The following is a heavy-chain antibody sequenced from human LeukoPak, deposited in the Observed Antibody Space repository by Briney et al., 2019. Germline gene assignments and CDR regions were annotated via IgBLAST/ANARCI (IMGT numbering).Heavy chain of an antibody. V-gene: IGHV3-21*01. D-gene: IGHD2-15*01. CDR1: GFTFSDYS. Sequence: ESGVSLRLSCAASGFTFSDYSMNWVRQAPGKGLEWVSSISSSSSYIYYADSVKGRFTISRDNAKNSLYLQMNSLRAEDTAVYYCARVKGCSDGSCYLECDYWGQGTLVTVSS. J-gene: IGHJ4*02. CDR3: ARVKGCSDGSCYLECDY. CDR2: ISSSSSYI.